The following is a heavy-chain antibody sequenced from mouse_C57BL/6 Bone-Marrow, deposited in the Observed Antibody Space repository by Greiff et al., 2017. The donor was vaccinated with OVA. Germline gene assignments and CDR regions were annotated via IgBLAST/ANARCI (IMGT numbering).Heavy chain of an antibody. V-gene: IGHV1-26*01. D-gene: IGHD1-1*01. CDR2: INPNNGGT. CDR1: GYTFTDYY. Sequence: VQLQQSGPELVKPGASVKISCKASGYTFTDYYMNWVKQSHGKSLEWIGDINPNNGGTSYNQKFKGKATLTVDKSSSTAYMELRSLTSEDSAVYYCARDTTVNYFDYWGQGTTLTVSS. J-gene: IGHJ2*01. CDR3: ARDTTVNYFDY.